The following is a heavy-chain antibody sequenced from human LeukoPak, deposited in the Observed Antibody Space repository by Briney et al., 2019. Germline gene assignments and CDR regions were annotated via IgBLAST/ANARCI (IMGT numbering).Heavy chain of an antibody. CDR2: MDPNSGNT. V-gene: IGHV1-8*01. CDR3: ARVGIAAAGHFDY. Sequence: ASVKVSCKASGYTFTSYDINWVRQATGQGLEWMGWMDPNSGNTGYAQKFQGRVTMTRNTSIRTAYMELSSLRSEDTAVYYCARVGIAAAGHFDYWGQGTLVTVSS. J-gene: IGHJ4*02. D-gene: IGHD6-13*01. CDR1: GYTFTSYD.